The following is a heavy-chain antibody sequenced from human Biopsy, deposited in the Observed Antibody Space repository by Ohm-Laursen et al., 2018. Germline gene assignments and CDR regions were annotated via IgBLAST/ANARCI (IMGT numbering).Heavy chain of an antibody. CDR1: GGSFSGYY. V-gene: IGHV4-34*01. CDR2: INHSGST. D-gene: IGHD6-19*01. J-gene: IGHJ4*02. Sequence: SDTLSLTCAVYGGSFSGYYWSWIRQPPGKGLEWIGEINHSGSTNYNPSLKSRVTISVDTSKNQFSLKLSSVTAADTAAYYCARGRLRAVARFDYWGQGTLVTVSS. CDR3: ARGRLRAVARFDY.